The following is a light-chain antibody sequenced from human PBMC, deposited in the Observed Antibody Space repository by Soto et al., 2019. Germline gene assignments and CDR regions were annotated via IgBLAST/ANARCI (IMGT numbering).Light chain of an antibody. CDR3: QQYNTYST. J-gene: IGKJ5*01. Sequence: EIRMTQSASTLSACVGDPVSIXCRASQTVGRRFDWYQQRPGEAPRPLIYTASTLKSGVTSMFSGSGSGTELNITISSLPPDDFATYYCQQYNTYSTFGQGTRLEIK. CDR2: TAS. V-gene: IGKV1-5*01. CDR1: QTVGRR.